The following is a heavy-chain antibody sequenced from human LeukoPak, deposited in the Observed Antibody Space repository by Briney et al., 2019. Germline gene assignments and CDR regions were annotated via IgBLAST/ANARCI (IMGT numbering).Heavy chain of an antibody. J-gene: IGHJ4*02. CDR3: ARGVNSGYFDY. CDR1: GGSISSYY. D-gene: IGHD1-26*01. Sequence: PSETLSLTCTVSGGSISSYYWTWIRQPPGKGLEWIGYIYYSGSTNYNPSLKSRVTISVDTSKNQFSLKLTSVTAADTAVYYCARGVNSGYFDYCGQGTLVTVSS. CDR2: IYYSGST. V-gene: IGHV4-59*01.